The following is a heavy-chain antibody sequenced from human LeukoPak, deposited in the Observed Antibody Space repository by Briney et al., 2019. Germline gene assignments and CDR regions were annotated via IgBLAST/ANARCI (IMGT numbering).Heavy chain of an antibody. D-gene: IGHD5-18*01. Sequence: PGRSLRLSCAASGFTFSSYGMHWVRQAPGKGLEWVAVIWYDGSNKYYADSVKGRFTIPGDNSKNTLYLQMNSLRAEDTAVYYCARVGRWGAAMEFFDYWGQGILVTVSS. J-gene: IGHJ4*02. CDR3: ARVGRWGAAMEFFDY. V-gene: IGHV3-33*01. CDR2: IWYDGSNK. CDR1: GFTFSSYG.